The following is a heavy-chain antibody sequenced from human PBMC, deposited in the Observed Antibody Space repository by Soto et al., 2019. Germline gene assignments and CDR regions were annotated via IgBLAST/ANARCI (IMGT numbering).Heavy chain of an antibody. V-gene: IGHV5-51*01. CDR2: IYPGDSDT. Sequence: PGESLKISCKGSGYSFTSYWIGWVRQMPGKGLEWMGIIYPGDSDTRYSPSFQGQVTISADKSISTAYLQWSSLKASDTAMYYCALVYDSSGYAIDYWGQGTLDTASS. D-gene: IGHD3-22*01. CDR3: ALVYDSSGYAIDY. CDR1: GYSFTSYW. J-gene: IGHJ4*02.